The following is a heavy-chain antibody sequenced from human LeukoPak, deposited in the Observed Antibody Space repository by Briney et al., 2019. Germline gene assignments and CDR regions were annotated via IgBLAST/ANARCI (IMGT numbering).Heavy chain of an antibody. D-gene: IGHD3-16*01. CDR1: GGSFSGYY. V-gene: IGHV4-34*01. Sequence: SETLSLTCAVYGGSFSGYYWSWIRQPPGKGLEWIGEINHSGSTNYNPSLKSRVTISVDTSKNQFSLKLSSVTAADTAVYYCANQGSLNYVWGSYFDYWGQGTLVTVSS. J-gene: IGHJ4*02. CDR3: ANQGSLNYVWGSYFDY. CDR2: INHSGST.